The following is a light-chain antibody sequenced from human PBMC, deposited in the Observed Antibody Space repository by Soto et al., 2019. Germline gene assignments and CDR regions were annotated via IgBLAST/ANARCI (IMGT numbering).Light chain of an antibody. CDR1: QSISSW. J-gene: IGKJ1*01. V-gene: IGKV1-5*03. CDR2: KAS. Sequence: DSQMTQSPSTLSASVGDRVTVTCRASQSISSWLAWYQQKAGKAPKLLIYKASALESGVPSRFSGSGSGTEFTLTISSLEPEDFATYYCQHYNTYPWTFGQGTKV. CDR3: QHYNTYPWT.